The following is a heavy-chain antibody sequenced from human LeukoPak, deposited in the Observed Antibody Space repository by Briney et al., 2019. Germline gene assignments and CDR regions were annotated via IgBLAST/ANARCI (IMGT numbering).Heavy chain of an antibody. D-gene: IGHD2-15*01. CDR1: GGSISNSNSY. J-gene: IGHJ4*02. V-gene: IGHV4-39*07. CDR3: ARDPIPIYCSGGSCSTYYFDY. Sequence: SETLSLTCTVSGGSISNSNSYWGWIRQSPGKGLEWIANIYYSGSTYYNPSLKSRLTISVDTSKNQFSLKLSSVIAADTAVYYCARDPIPIYCSGGSCSTYYFDYWGQGTLVTVSS. CDR2: IYYSGST.